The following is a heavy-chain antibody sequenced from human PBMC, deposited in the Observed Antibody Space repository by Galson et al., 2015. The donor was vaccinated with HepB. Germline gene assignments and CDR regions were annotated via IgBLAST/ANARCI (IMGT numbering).Heavy chain of an antibody. V-gene: IGHV3-9*01. CDR2: ISHNTGSM. CDR3: AKDFGSGSYYKFQYMDV. D-gene: IGHD3-10*01. CDR1: GFSFGDYA. J-gene: IGHJ6*04. Sequence: SLRLSCAASGFSFGDYAMHWVRQAPGKGLEWVLAISHNTGSMGYAFSAQGRFTISRDNAKNTLYLQMNSLRPDDTALYYCAKDFGSGSYYKFQYMDVWGKGTAVTVSS.